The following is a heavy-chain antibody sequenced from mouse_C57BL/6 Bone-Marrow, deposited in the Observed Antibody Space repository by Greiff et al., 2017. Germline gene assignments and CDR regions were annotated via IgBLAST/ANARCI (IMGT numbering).Heavy chain of an antibody. Sequence: QVQLQQPGAELVMPGASVKLSCKASGYTFTSYWMHWVKQSPGQGLEWIGEIDPSDSYTNYNQKFKGKSTLTVDKSSSTAYMQLSSLTSEDSAVYYCARDVFGIYYDYDGWYFDVWGTGTTGTVSS. CDR3: ARDVFGIYYDYDGWYFDV. V-gene: IGHV1-69*01. CDR2: IDPSDSYT. D-gene: IGHD2-4*01. CDR1: GYTFTSYW. J-gene: IGHJ1*03.